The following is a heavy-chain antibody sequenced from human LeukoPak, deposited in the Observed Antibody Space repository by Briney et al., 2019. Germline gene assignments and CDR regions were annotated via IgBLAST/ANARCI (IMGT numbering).Heavy chain of an antibody. V-gene: IGHV1-2*02. CDR2: INPNSGGT. Sequence: ASVKVSCKASGYTFTGYYMHWVRQAPGQGLEWMGWINPNSGGTNYAQKFQGRVTMTRDTSISTAYMELSRLRSDDTAVYYCARDPAAPWVYYYYMDVWGKGTTVTVSS. D-gene: IGHD6-6*01. J-gene: IGHJ6*03. CDR1: GYTFTGYY. CDR3: ARDPAAPWVYYYYMDV.